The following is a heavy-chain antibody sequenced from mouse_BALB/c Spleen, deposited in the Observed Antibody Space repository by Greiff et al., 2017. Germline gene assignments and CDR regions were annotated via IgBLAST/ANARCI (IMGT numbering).Heavy chain of an antibody. CDR3: ARDQGIYYDYDGGAMDY. V-gene: IGHV5-4*02. CDR1: GFTFSDYY. D-gene: IGHD2-4*01. CDR2: ISDGGSYT. Sequence: EVMLVESGGGLVKPGGSLKLSCAASGFTFSDYYMYWVRQTPEKRLEWVATISDGGSYTYYPDSVKGRFTISRDNAKNNLYLQMSSLKSEDTAMYYCARDQGIYYDYDGGAMDYWGQGTSVTVSS. J-gene: IGHJ4*01.